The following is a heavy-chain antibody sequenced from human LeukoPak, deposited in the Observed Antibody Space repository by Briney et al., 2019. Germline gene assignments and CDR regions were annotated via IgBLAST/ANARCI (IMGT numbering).Heavy chain of an antibody. J-gene: IGHJ4*02. CDR2: ISSRSSYI. V-gene: IGHV3-21*01. CDR1: GLTFSSYS. CDR3: ARDMRFGELSHYYFDY. Sequence: GGSLRLSCAASGLTFSSYSINWVRQAPGKGLEWVSSISSRSSYIYYADSVKGRFTISRENAKNSLYLQMNRLRAEDTAVYYCARDMRFGELSHYYFDYWGQGTLVTVSS. D-gene: IGHD3-10*01.